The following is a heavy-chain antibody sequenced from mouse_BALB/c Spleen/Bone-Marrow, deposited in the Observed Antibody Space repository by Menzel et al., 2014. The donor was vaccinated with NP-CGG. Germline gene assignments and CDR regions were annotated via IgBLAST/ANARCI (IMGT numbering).Heavy chain of an antibody. D-gene: IGHD2-4*01. J-gene: IGHJ3*01. CDR3: ASDDYDGSWFAC. CDR2: IHPSDSET. CDR1: GYSFTNYW. V-gene: IGHV1-74*01. Sequence: QVQLQQSGAELVRPGASVKLSCKASGYSFTNYWMNWMKQRPGQGLEWIGMIHPSDSETRLNQKFKDKATLTVDKSSSTAYMQLSSPTSEDSAVYYCASDDYDGSWFACWGQGTLVTVSA.